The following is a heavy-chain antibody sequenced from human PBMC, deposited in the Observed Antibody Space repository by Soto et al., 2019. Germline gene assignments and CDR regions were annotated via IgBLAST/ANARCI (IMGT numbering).Heavy chain of an antibody. J-gene: IGHJ2*01. V-gene: IGHV4-59*01. CDR1: GGSISSYY. CDR3: ARSAYDSSGYYYRPGYFDL. CDR2: IYHSGST. D-gene: IGHD3-22*01. Sequence: QVQLQESGPGLVKPSETLSLTCTVSGGSISSYYWSWIRQPPGKGLEWIGYIYHSGSTNYNPSLKSRVTISVDTSKNQFSLKLSSVTAADTAVYYCARSAYDSSGYYYRPGYFDLWGRGTLVTVSS.